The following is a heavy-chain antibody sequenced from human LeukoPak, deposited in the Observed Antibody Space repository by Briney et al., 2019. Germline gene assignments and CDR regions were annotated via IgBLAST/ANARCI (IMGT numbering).Heavy chain of an antibody. CDR2: IYTSGST. D-gene: IGHD5-24*01. Sequence: SETLSLTCTVSGGSISSYYWSWIRQPPGKGLEWIGYIYTSGSTNYNPSLKSRVTISVDTSKTQCSLKLSSVTAADTAVYYCARSDGYNHDYWGQGTLVTVYS. V-gene: IGHV4-4*09. CDR3: ARSDGYNHDY. J-gene: IGHJ4*02. CDR1: GGSISSYY.